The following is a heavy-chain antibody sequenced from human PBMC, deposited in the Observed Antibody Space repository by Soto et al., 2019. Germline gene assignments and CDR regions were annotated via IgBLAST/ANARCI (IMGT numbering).Heavy chain of an antibody. J-gene: IGHJ6*03. CDR3: ARIGDYDFWSGYYGSGSYYYYMDV. CDR2: INHSGST. Sequence: SETLSLTCAVYGGSFSGYYWSWIRQPPGKGLEWIGEINHSGSTNYNPSLKSRVTISVDTSKNQFSLKLSSVTAADTAVYYCARIGDYDFWSGYYGSGSYYYYMDVWGKGTTVTVSS. CDR1: GGSFSGYY. D-gene: IGHD3-3*01. V-gene: IGHV4-34*01.